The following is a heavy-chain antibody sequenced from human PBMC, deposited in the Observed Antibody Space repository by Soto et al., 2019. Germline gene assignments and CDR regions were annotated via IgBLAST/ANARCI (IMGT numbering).Heavy chain of an antibody. D-gene: IGHD1-20*01. Sequence: PGGSLRLSCAASGFTVSSNYLTWVRQAPGEGLKWVSVLYPNGRAFYADSVKGRFTISTDNSQNSVYLLMNTLRAEDTAIYYCARGLGREYQDNRNYFHLDYWGQGTLVTV. CDR1: GFTVSSNY. V-gene: IGHV3-53*01. CDR2: LYPNGRA. CDR3: ARGLGREYQDNRNYFHLDY. J-gene: IGHJ4*02.